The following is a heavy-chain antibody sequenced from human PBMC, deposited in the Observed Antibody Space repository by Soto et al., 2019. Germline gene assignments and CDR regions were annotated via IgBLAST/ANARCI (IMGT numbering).Heavy chain of an antibody. Sequence: QVQLVQSGAEVKKPGSSVKVSCGASGGTFSSYPINWVRQAPGQGLGWMGGIIPFFGTSNYAQKLQGRVTITADESTSTAYMELRSLRSEDTAVYYCARVGHITNYGMAVWGQGTTVTVSS. D-gene: IGHD1-26*01. CDR1: GGTFSSYP. J-gene: IGHJ6*02. CDR3: ARVGHITNYGMAV. CDR2: IIPFFGTS. V-gene: IGHV1-69*01.